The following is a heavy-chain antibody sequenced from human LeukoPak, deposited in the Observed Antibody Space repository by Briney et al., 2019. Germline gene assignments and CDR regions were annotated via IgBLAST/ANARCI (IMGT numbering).Heavy chain of an antibody. D-gene: IGHD5-18*01. CDR1: GGSISSYY. CDR3: ARDTAMVFDY. Sequence: QTSETLSLTCTVSGGSISSYYWSWIRQPPGKGLEWIGYIYYSGSTNYNPSLKSRVTISVDTSKNQFSLKLSSVTAADTAVYYCARDTAMVFDYWGQGTLVTVSS. V-gene: IGHV4-59*01. J-gene: IGHJ4*02. CDR2: IYYSGST.